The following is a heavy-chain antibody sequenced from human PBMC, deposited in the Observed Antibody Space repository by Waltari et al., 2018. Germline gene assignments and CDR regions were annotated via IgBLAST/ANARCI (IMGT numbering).Heavy chain of an antibody. D-gene: IGHD3-3*01. CDR1: GGSFSGYY. Sequence: QVQLQQWGAGLLKPSETLSLTCAVYGGSFSGYYWSWIRQPPGKGLEWIGEINHSGSTNYNPSLKSRVTISVDTSKNQFSLKLSSVTAADTAVYYCAYECPPNYDFWSGPKVHWGQGTLVTVSS. CDR3: AYECPPNYDFWSGPKVH. J-gene: IGHJ4*02. CDR2: INHSGST. V-gene: IGHV4-34*01.